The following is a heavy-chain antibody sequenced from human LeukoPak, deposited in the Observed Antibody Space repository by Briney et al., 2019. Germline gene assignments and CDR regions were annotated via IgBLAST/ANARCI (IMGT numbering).Heavy chain of an antibody. V-gene: IGHV3-23*01. D-gene: IGHD5-24*01. J-gene: IGHJ4*02. CDR2: ISGSGGSI. CDR3: ARGGDGYNYYFDY. Sequence: GGSLRLSCAASGFTFSSYAMSWVRQAPGKGLEWVSGISGSGGSIRYADSVKGRFIISRDNSKNTLYLQMNSLRAEDTAVYYCARGGDGYNYYFDYWGQETLVTVSS. CDR1: GFTFSSYA.